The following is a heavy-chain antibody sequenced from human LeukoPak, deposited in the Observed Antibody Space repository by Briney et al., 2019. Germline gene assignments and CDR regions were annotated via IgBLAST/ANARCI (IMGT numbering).Heavy chain of an antibody. V-gene: IGHV3-23*01. CDR1: GFTFSSYA. J-gene: IGHJ6*02. CDR3: AKVSRGSGELLTLSEYYGMDV. D-gene: IGHD3-10*01. CDR2: ISGSGGST. Sequence: TGGSLRLSCAASGFTFSSYAMSWVRQAPGKGLEWVSAISGSGGSTYYADSVKGRFTISRDNSKNTLYLQMNSLRAEDTAVYYCAKVSRGSGELLTLSEYYGMDVWGQGTTVTVSS.